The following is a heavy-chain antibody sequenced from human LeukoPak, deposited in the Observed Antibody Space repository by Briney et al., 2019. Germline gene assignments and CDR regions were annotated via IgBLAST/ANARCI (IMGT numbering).Heavy chain of an antibody. Sequence: GGSLRLSCAASGFSFKDYWMSWVRQSPGKGLEWVADIEPDGSGKTYVDSVKGRFSISRDNAQQSLYLQMDTLTAEDTAVYYCVTSWVRQQRDFWGQGILVTVSP. CDR2: IEPDGSGK. CDR1: GFSFKDYW. D-gene: IGHD3-10*01. CDR3: VTSWVRQQRDF. V-gene: IGHV3-7*01. J-gene: IGHJ4*02.